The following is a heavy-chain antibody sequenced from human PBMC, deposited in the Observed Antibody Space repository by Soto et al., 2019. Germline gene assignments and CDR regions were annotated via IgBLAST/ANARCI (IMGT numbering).Heavy chain of an antibody. D-gene: IGHD6-13*01. CDR2: ISYDRSNK. CDR3: ARERSSSWYIYYYYGMDV. V-gene: IGHV3-30*01. Sequence: GGSLRLSCAASGFTFSSYAMHWVRQAPGKGLEWVAVISYDRSNKYYADSVKGRFTISRDNSKNTLYLQMNSLRAEDTAVYYCARERSSSWYIYYYYGMDVWGQGTTVTVSS. J-gene: IGHJ6*02. CDR1: GFTFSSYA.